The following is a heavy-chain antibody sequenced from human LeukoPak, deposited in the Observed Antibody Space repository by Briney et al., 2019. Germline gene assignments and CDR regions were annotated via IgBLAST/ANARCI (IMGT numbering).Heavy chain of an antibody. V-gene: IGHV1-3*01. D-gene: IGHD6-19*01. CDR2: IHPGTGQT. Sequence: ASVKISCKASGYTFTTRALHWVRQAPGPSLEWMGWIHPGTGQTRYSEGLRGRVTITRDKSANIGYMELTSLTFEDTSIYYCAKGSGPLVWKPFDIWGQGTLLTVSS. CDR3: AKGSGPLVWKPFDI. CDR1: GYTFTTRA. J-gene: IGHJ3*02.